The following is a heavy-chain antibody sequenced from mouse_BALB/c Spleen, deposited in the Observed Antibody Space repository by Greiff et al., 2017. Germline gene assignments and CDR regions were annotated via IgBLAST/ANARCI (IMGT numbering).Heavy chain of an antibody. Sequence: EVMLKESGGGLVQPGGSRKLSCAASGFTFSSFGMHWVRQAPEKGLEWVAYISSGSSTIYYADTVKGRFTISRDNPKNTLFLQMTSLRSEDTAMYYCARAGGYDLYYYAMDYWGQGTSVTVSS. CDR1: GFTFSSFG. V-gene: IGHV5-17*02. CDR3: ARAGGYDLYYYAMDY. J-gene: IGHJ4*01. CDR2: ISSGSSTI. D-gene: IGHD2-2*01.